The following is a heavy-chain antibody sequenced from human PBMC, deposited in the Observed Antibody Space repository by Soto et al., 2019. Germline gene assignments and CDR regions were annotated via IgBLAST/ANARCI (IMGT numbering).Heavy chain of an antibody. D-gene: IGHD6-6*01. Sequence: EVQLVVSGGGLVQPGGSLRLSCAASGFNFSTYSMNWVRQAPGNGLEWVSYISSRSYTIYYVDSVKGRFTISRDNAKNSLYLQMNSLRDEDTAVYYCARGGSSSDNGMDVWGQGTTVTVSS. CDR1: GFNFSTYS. CDR3: ARGGSSSDNGMDV. V-gene: IGHV3-48*02. J-gene: IGHJ6*02. CDR2: ISSRSYTI.